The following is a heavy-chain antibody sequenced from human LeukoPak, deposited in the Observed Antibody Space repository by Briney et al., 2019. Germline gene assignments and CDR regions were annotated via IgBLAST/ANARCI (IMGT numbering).Heavy chain of an antibody. CDR1: KFTFSDYY. Sequence: GGSLRLSCAASKFTFSDYYMSWIRQAPGKGLEWVSSISSTSSTKYYTDSVKGRFTISRDNAKKSLYLEMTSLRAEDTAIYFCARCGDGLPCDFDYWGQGTLVTVSS. CDR2: ISSTSSTK. D-gene: IGHD3-10*01. V-gene: IGHV3-11*04. CDR3: ARCGDGLPCDFDY. J-gene: IGHJ4*02.